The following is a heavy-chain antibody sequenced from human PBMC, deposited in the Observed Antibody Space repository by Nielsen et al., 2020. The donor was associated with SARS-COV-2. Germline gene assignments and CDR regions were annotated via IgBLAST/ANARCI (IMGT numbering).Heavy chain of an antibody. CDR3: ARDPGLGDILTGSTRY. J-gene: IGHJ4*02. Sequence: GESLKISCAASGFTFSSYGMHWVRQAPGKGLEWVAVIWYDGSNKYYADSVKGRFTISRDNSKNTLYLQMNSLRAEDTAVYYCARDPGLGDILTGSTRYWGQGTLVTVSS. CDR1: GFTFSSYG. D-gene: IGHD3-9*01. V-gene: IGHV3-33*01. CDR2: IWYDGSNK.